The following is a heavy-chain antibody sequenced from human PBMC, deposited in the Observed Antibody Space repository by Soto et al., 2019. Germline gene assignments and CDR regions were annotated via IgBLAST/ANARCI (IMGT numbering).Heavy chain of an antibody. V-gene: IGHV3-74*01. CDR3: ASYPLGVVAATPV. Sequence: EVQLVESGGGLVQTEGSLRLSCAASGFTFSSYWMHWVRQAPGKGLVWVSRINSDGSSTSYADSVKGRFTISRDNAKKTLYLQMHSLRAEDTAVYYCASYPLGVVAATPVWGQGTLVIVSS. CDR1: GFTFSSYW. CDR2: INSDGSST. D-gene: IGHD2-15*01. J-gene: IGHJ4*02.